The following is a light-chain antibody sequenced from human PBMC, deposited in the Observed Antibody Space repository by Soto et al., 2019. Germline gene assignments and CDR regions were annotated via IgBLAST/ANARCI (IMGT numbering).Light chain of an antibody. V-gene: IGLV2-14*01. Sequence: QSVLTQPASVSGSPGQSITISFTGTSSDVGNYIFVSWYRQHPGKAPKLMIYDINNRPSGVSNRFSGSKSGNTASLTISGLQAEDEADYYCVSYTTSASYVFGTGTKVTVL. CDR3: VSYTTSASYV. J-gene: IGLJ1*01. CDR2: DIN. CDR1: SSDVGNYIF.